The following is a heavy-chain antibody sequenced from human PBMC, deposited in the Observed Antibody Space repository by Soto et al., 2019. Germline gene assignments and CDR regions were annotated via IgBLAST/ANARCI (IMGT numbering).Heavy chain of an antibody. J-gene: IGHJ4*02. V-gene: IGHV3-9*01. CDR2: ISWNSGSI. D-gene: IGHD6-19*01. CDR1: GFTFDAYA. Sequence: GGAVRLSCAASGFTFDAYAMHCVRQGPGKGLEWFSGISWNSGSIGYADYVKGRFTISRDNAKNSMYLQMNSLRAEDTALYYCSKERSSPLTYFYNRAQRTLVTRSS. CDR3: SKERSSPLTYFYN.